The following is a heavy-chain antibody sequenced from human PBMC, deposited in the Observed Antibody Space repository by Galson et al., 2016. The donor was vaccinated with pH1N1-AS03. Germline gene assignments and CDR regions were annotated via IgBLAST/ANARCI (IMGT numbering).Heavy chain of an antibody. J-gene: IGHJ4*02. CDR2: IKQDGSEK. CDR1: GFTFNRSW. CDR3: FEINNG. D-gene: IGHD2-8*01. V-gene: IGHV3-7*01. Sequence: LRLSCAASGFTFNRSWMNWVHQAPGKGLEWVANIKQDGSEKYYVDSVKGRFTISRDNAKNSLYLQMNSLRAEDTAVYYCFEINNGGGQGTLVTVSS.